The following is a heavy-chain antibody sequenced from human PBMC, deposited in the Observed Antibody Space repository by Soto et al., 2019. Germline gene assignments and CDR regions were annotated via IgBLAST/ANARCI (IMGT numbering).Heavy chain of an antibody. D-gene: IGHD2-15*01. CDR2: INAGNGNT. CDR3: ARGGGDIVVVVAATVGDY. CDR1: GYTFTSYA. V-gene: IGHV1-3*01. J-gene: IGHJ4*02. Sequence: QVQLVQSGAEVKKPGASVKVSCTASGYTFTSYAMHWVRQAPGQRLEWMGWINAGNGNTKYSQKFQGRVTITRDTSASTAYMELSSLRSEDTAVYYCARGGGDIVVVVAATVGDYWGQGTLVTVSS.